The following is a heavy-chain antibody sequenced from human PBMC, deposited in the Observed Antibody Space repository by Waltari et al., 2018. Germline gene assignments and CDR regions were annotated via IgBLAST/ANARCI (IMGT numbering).Heavy chain of an antibody. D-gene: IGHD3-22*01. Sequence: QVQLQESGPGLVKPSETLSLTCTVSGGSISSYYWSWIRQPPGKGLEWIGYIYYSGSTNYNPSLKSRVTISVDTSKNQFSLKLSSVTAADTAVYYCARLRPHSMIEHHRYWYFDLWGRGTLVTVSS. CDR1: GGSISSYY. CDR2: IYYSGST. J-gene: IGHJ2*01. V-gene: IGHV4-59*01. CDR3: ARLRPHSMIEHHRYWYFDL.